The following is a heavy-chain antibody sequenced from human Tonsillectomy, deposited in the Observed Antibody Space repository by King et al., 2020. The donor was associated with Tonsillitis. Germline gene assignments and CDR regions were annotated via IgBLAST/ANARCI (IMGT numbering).Heavy chain of an antibody. CDR1: GFTFRSYA. CDR3: AKRLGWERLEVLGAFDI. J-gene: IGHJ3*02. Sequence: VQLVESGGGLVQPGGSLRLSCEASGFTFRSYAMNWVRQAPGKGLEWVSAISGSGGSTYYADSVKGRFIISRDNSKNTLYLEMNSLRAEDTAVYYCAKRLGWERLEVLGAFDIWGQGTMVTVSS. CDR2: ISGSGGST. V-gene: IGHV3-23*04. D-gene: IGHD1-26*01.